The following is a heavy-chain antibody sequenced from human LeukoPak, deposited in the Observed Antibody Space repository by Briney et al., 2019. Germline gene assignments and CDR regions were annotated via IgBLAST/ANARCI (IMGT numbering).Heavy chain of an antibody. Sequence: ASVKVSCKASGYTFRGFYINWVRQAPGQGLEWMGWINPKNGDTHYAQDFLGRVTMTRDTSISTAYMELSRLTSDDVAVYYCARDGRLRNGYDNFYIWGQGTLVTVSS. V-gene: IGHV1-2*02. CDR3: ARDGRLRNGYDNFYI. J-gene: IGHJ4*02. CDR1: GYTFRGFY. CDR2: INPKNGDT. D-gene: IGHD5-18*01.